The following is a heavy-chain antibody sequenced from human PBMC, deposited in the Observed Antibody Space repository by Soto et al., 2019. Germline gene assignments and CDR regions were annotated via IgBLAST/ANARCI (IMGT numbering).Heavy chain of an antibody. J-gene: IGHJ4*02. Sequence: EVQLVEAGGGLVQPGGSLRLSCAASGFTFSTYWMHWVRQVPGKGLVWVSRINIEGSTTSYADSVRGRFTISRDNAKDTVYLQMNSLRAEDTAVYYCARVRNGYWYFDYWGQGTLVTVSS. CDR2: INIEGSTT. CDR1: GFTFSTYW. V-gene: IGHV3-74*01. D-gene: IGHD4-17*01. CDR3: ARVRNGYWYFDY.